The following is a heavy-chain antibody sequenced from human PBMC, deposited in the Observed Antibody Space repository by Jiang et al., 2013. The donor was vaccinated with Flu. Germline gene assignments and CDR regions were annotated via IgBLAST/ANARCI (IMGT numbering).Heavy chain of an antibody. CDR3: ARDRVVATIIYYYGMDV. Sequence: KASGFTFTNYYLHWVRQAPGQGLEWMGVINPSGESTAYAQKFQGRVTLTRDPSASTVYMELSSLISEDTAVYYCARDRVVATIIYYYGMDVWGQGTTVTVSS. D-gene: IGHD5-12*01. CDR2: INPSGEST. CDR1: GFTFTNYY. J-gene: IGHJ6*02. V-gene: IGHV1-46*01.